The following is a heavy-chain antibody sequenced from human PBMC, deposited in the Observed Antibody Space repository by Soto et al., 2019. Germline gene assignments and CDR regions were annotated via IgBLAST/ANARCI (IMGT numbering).Heavy chain of an antibody. Sequence: GGSLRLSCAASGFTFTNIWMTWVRQAPGQGLEWVGHIKSRADDGTADYDAPLKGRFTISRDDSKNMLYLQMNSLKTEDTAVYFCATEGIASRPPFNDWGQGTLVTVSS. D-gene: IGHD6-13*01. CDR2: IKSRADDGTA. V-gene: IGHV3-15*01. CDR1: GFTFTNIW. CDR3: ATEGIASRPPFND. J-gene: IGHJ4*02.